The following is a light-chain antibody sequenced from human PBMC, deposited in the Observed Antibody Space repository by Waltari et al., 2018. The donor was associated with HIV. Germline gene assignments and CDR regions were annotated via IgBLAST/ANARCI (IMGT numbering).Light chain of an antibody. J-gene: IGLJ3*02. CDR2: RDK. CDR3: QSADSTGTYWV. V-gene: IGLV3-25*03. Sequence: SYELTQPPSPSVSPGQTARISCSGDALPTQYVFWYQQRPGQAPVMVIYRDKERPSGIPDRFSGSSAGTTVTLTISGVQAEDEADYYCQSADSTGTYWVFGGGTKLTVL. CDR1: ALPTQY.